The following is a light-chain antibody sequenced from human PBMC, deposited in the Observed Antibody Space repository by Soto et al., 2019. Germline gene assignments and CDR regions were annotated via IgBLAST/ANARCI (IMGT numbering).Light chain of an antibody. CDR2: AAS. CDR1: QGISNH. CDR3: QKCDSAPPFT. V-gene: IGKV1-27*01. J-gene: IGKJ3*01. Sequence: DIQMTQSPSSLSAAVGDRVTITCRASQGISNHLAWYQHNPGRVPKLLIYAASTLQSGVPSRFSGSGSGTDFTLTISSLQPDDVATYYCQKCDSAPPFTFGPGTKV.